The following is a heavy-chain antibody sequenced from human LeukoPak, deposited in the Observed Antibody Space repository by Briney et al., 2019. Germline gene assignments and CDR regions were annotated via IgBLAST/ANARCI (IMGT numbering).Heavy chain of an antibody. Sequence: GASVKVSCKASGYTFTSYDINWVRQATGQGLEWMGWMNPNSGNTGYAQKFQGRVTMTRNTSISTAYMELSSLRSEDTAVYYCARDAYYGDYEDYWGQGTLVTVSS. CDR3: ARDAYYGDYEDY. V-gene: IGHV1-8*01. J-gene: IGHJ4*02. CDR1: GYTFTSYD. D-gene: IGHD4-17*01. CDR2: MNPNSGNT.